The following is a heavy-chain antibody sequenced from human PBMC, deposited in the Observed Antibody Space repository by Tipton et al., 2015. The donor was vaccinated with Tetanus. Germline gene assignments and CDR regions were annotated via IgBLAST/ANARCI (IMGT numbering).Heavy chain of an antibody. D-gene: IGHD3-10*01. CDR1: GGSISSSDHY. V-gene: IGHV4-31*03. J-gene: IGHJ4*02. Sequence: TLSLTCSVSGGSISSSDHYWGWIRQHPGKGLEWIGYIHYSGNTLYKPSLKSRVTISVDTSKKQFSLELSSVTAADTAVYYCARDRGVSRGVDYWGQGTLVTVSS. CDR3: ARDRGVSRGVDY. CDR2: IHYSGNT.